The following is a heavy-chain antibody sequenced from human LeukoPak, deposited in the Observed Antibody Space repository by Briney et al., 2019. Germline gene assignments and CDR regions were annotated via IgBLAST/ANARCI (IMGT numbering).Heavy chain of an antibody. CDR1: GGSFSGYY. CDR2: INHSGST. V-gene: IGHV4-34*01. D-gene: IGHD3-10*01. CDR3: ARQELTQKTLWFGAAATSYYFDS. Sequence: SETLSLTCAVYGGSFSGYYWSWIRQPPGKGLEWSGEINHSGSTNYNPSLKSRVTISVDTSKSQFSLKLSSVTAADTAVYYCARQELTQKTLWFGAAATSYYFDSWGQGTLVTVSS. J-gene: IGHJ4*02.